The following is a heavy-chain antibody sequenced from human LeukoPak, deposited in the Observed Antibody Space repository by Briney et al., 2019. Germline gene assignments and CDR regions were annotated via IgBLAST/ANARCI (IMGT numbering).Heavy chain of an antibody. Sequence: SVKVSCKTFGDTFNSYAVSWVRQAPGQGLEWMGGIIPIFGTANYAQKFQGRVTITADKSTSTAYMELSSLRSEDTAVYYCARAGYYGSGSRLYYYYYMDVWGKGTTVTVSS. CDR1: GDTFNSYA. D-gene: IGHD3-10*01. V-gene: IGHV1-69*06. CDR2: IIPIFGTA. CDR3: ARAGYYGSGSRLYYYYYMDV. J-gene: IGHJ6*03.